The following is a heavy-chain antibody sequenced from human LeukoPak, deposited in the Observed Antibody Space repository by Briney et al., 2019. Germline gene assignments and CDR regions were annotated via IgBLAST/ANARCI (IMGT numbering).Heavy chain of an antibody. J-gene: IGHJ4*02. CDR3: ARDFFDSSGHYYDAY. D-gene: IGHD6-19*01. Sequence: PGGSLRLSCVAPGFTFSRYTMNWVRQAPGKGLEWVSAISGSSDHIHYADSMKGRFTISRDNAKNSLYLQMNSLTAEDTAVYYCARDFFDSSGHYYDAYWGQGTLVTVSS. CDR2: ISGSSDHI. CDR1: GFTFSRYT. V-gene: IGHV3-21*01.